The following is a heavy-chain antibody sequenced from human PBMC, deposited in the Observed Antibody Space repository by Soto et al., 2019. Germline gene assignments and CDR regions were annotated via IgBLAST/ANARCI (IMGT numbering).Heavy chain of an antibody. V-gene: IGHV4-31*03. Sequence: PSETLSLTCTVSGGSISSGGYYWSWIRQHPGKGLEWIGYIYYSGSTYYSPSLKSRVTISVDTSKNQFSLKLSSVTAADTAVYYCARVIAAAASKAFDIWGQGTMVTVSS. D-gene: IGHD6-13*01. CDR2: IYYSGST. J-gene: IGHJ3*02. CDR3: ARVIAAAASKAFDI. CDR1: GGSISSGGYY.